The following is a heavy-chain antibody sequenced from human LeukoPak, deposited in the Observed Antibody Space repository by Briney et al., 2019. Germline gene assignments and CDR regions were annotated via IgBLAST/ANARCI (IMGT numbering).Heavy chain of an antibody. CDR1: GFTFSSYS. Sequence: GGSLRLSCAVSGFTFSSYSMHWVRQAPGKGLEFVAAIAGNGDNTYYANSVKGRFTISRDISKNTLYLQMGSLRADDMAVYYCARVGHYGTAXDIWXXXTXXTLS. D-gene: IGHD1-14*01. CDR2: IAGNGDNT. J-gene: IGHJ3*02. V-gene: IGHV3-64*01. CDR3: ARVGHYGTAXDI.